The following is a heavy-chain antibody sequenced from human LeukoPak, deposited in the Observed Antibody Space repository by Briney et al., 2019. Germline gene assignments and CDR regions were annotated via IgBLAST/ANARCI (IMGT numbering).Heavy chain of an antibody. V-gene: IGHV4-59*08. Sequence: SETLSLTCTVSGGSIRSYYWSWIRHPPGKGLEWIGYMFYSGSTNYNPSLKSRVTISGDTSRNQFSLKVNSVPAADTAVYYCARLDHHYYGMDVWGQGTTVTVSS. CDR3: ARLDHHYYGMDV. CDR2: MFYSGST. CDR1: GGSIRSYY. J-gene: IGHJ6*02.